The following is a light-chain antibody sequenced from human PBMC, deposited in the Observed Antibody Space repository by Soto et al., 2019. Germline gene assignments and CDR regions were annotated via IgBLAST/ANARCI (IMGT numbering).Light chain of an antibody. V-gene: IGLV2-23*02. CDR1: SSDFGNYNL. CDR3: CSYAGSYVYV. Sequence: QSALTQPASVSGSPGQSITISCTGTSSDFGNYNLVSWYQQHPGKVPKLILFEVNKRPSGVSGRFSGSKSGNTASLTISGLQVEDEADYYCCSYAGSYVYVFGTGTQLTVL. CDR2: EVN. J-gene: IGLJ1*01.